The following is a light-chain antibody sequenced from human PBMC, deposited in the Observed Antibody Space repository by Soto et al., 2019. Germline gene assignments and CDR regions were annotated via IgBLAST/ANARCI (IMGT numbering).Light chain of an antibody. J-gene: IGKJ1*01. Sequence: AIQMTQSPSSLSASVGDRVTLTCRASQDIGKDLGWYQQKPGEAPKLLIFEASTVQTGVPSRFSGSGSGTDFTLTISRLQPEDFATYFCLQDYNYPRTFGQGTTVALK. CDR2: EAS. V-gene: IGKV1-6*01. CDR3: LQDYNYPRT. CDR1: QDIGKD.